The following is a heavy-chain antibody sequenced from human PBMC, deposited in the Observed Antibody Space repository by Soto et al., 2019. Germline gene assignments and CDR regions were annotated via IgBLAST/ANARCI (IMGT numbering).Heavy chain of an antibody. D-gene: IGHD6-6*01. CDR2: IYRGFST. J-gene: IGHJ3*02. Sequence: GGSLRLSCAVSGFNVTNTYMSWVRQAPGKGLGWVSVIYRGFSTFYADSVKGRFTVSRDDSKNTVSLQMNSLRAEDTAVYYCARDRSDSSRDDSFDIWGQGTMVTVSS. V-gene: IGHV3-53*01. CDR3: ARDRSDSSRDDSFDI. CDR1: GFNVTNTY.